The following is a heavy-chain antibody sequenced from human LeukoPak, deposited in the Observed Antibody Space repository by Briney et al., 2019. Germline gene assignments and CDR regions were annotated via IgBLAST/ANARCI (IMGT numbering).Heavy chain of an antibody. CDR1: GGSISSSSYY. CDR2: IYYNGST. V-gene: IGHV4-39*07. J-gene: IGHJ4*02. CDR3: ARGGWLPLYYFDY. Sequence: PSETLSLTCTVSGGSISSSSYYWGWIRQPPGKGLDWIGSIYYNGSTYYNPSLKSRVTISVDTSKNQFSLKLSSVTAADTAVYYCARGGWLPLYYFDYWGQGTLVTVSS. D-gene: IGHD5-12*01.